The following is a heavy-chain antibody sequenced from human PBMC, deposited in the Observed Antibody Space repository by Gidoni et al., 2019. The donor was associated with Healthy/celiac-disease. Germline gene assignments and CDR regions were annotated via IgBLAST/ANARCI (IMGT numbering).Heavy chain of an antibody. CDR3: AKDLQRAVALSPAGYFDY. Sequence: QVQLLASGGGVVPPGRSLRLSCAASALTCSSYGMHWGRLAPGKGVEWVAVISYNESNKYYAYSVKGRFTISRDNSKNTLYLQMNSLRAEDTAVYYCAKDLQRAVALSPAGYFDYWGQGTLVTVSS. J-gene: IGHJ4*02. CDR1: ALTCSSYG. CDR2: ISYNESNK. D-gene: IGHD4-4*01. V-gene: IGHV3-30*18.